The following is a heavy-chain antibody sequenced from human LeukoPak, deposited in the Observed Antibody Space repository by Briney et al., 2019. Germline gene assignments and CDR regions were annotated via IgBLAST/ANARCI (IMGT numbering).Heavy chain of an antibody. CDR3: ARDFSSFSSGLYYFDY. Sequence: KPSETLSLTCTVSGGSISSYCWSWIRQPPGKGLEWIGYIYYSGSTNYNPSLKSRVTISVDTSKNQFSLKLSSVTAADTAVYYCARDFSSFSSGLYYFDYWGQGTLVTVSS. J-gene: IGHJ4*02. CDR2: IYYSGST. V-gene: IGHV4-59*01. CDR1: GGSISSYC. D-gene: IGHD6-19*01.